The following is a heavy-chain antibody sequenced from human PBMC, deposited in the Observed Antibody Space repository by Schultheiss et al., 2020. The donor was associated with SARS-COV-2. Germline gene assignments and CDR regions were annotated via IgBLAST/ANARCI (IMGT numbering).Heavy chain of an antibody. Sequence: GGSLRLSCAASGFTFSSYAMHWVRQAPGKGLEWVAVISYDGSNKYYADSVKGRFTISRDNSKNTLYLQMNSLRAEDTAVYYCARDSSSTVGIMVIAPDYWGQGTLVTVSS. CDR3: ARDSSSTVGIMVIAPDY. CDR2: ISYDGSNK. CDR1: GFTFSSYA. J-gene: IGHJ4*02. D-gene: IGHD2-21*01. V-gene: IGHV3-30*01.